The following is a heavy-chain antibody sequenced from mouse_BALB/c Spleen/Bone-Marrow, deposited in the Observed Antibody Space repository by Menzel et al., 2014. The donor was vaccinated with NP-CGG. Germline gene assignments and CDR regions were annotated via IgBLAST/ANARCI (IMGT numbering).Heavy chain of an antibody. CDR1: GFDFGRYW. CDR3: ARLGLYGYNDN. CDR2: INPGSRTI. J-gene: IGHJ2*01. D-gene: IGHD1-2*01. V-gene: IGHV4-2*02. Sequence: EVKLVEYGGGLVQPGGSLNLACVASGFDFGRYWMSWARQAPGKGLEWIGEINPGSRTINYSPSLKDKFIISRDNGKNTLYLQMSKVRSEDSALYYCARLGLYGYNDNRGQGTPLTDSS.